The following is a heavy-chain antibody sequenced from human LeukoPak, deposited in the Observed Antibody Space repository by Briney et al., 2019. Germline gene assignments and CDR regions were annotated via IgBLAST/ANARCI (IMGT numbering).Heavy chain of an antibody. Sequence: GGSLRLSCAASGFTFSSSTMNWVRRAPGKGLEWVSSISSGSDYIYYADSVKGRFTISRDNAKNSLYLQMNSLRAEDTAVYYCVRIPNSANFPNWFDPWGQGTLVIVSS. CDR2: ISSGSDYI. D-gene: IGHD4/OR15-4a*01. J-gene: IGHJ5*02. CDR3: VRIPNSANFPNWFDP. V-gene: IGHV3-21*01. CDR1: GFTFSSST.